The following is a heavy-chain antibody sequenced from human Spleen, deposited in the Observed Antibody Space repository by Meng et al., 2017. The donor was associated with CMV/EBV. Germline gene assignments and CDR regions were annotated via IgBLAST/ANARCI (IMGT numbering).Heavy chain of an antibody. CDR3: ARGVGADFQH. CDR1: GDSISSYY. Sequence: ESLKISCTVSGDSISSYYWSWIRQPPGKGLEWIGYVYYTGSANYNPSLKSRVTISVDTSKNQFSLKLSSVTAADTAVYYCARGVGADFQHWGQGTLVTVSS. CDR2: VYYTGSA. J-gene: IGHJ1*01. D-gene: IGHD1-26*01. V-gene: IGHV4-59*01.